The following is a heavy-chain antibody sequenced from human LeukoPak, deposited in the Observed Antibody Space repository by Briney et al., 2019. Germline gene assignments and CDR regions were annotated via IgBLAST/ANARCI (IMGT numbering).Heavy chain of an antibody. V-gene: IGHV4-59*01. D-gene: IGHD3-9*01. CDR2: IYYSGST. J-gene: IGHJ3*02. CDR3: ARARILTGYYRHRGAFDI. Sequence: PSETLYLTCTVSGGSISSYYWSWIRQPPGKGLEWIGYIYYSGSTNYNPSLKSRVTISVDTSKNQFSLKLSSVTAADTAVYYCARARILTGYYRHRGAFDIWGQGTMVTVSS. CDR1: GGSISSYY.